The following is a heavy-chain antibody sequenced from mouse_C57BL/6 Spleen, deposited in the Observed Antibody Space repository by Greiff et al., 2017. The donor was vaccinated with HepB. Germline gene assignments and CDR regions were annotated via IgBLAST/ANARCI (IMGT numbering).Heavy chain of an antibody. CDR2: IDPSDSNT. J-gene: IGHJ3*01. CDR3: ARGLAGTEGFAY. CDR1: GYTFTSYW. V-gene: IGHV1-50*01. Sequence: QVQLQQPGAELVKPGASVKLSCKASGYTFTSYWMQWVKQRPGQGLEWIGEIDPSDSNTNYNQKFKGKATLTVDTSSSTAYLQLSSLTSEDSAVYYCARGLAGTEGFAYWGQGTLVTVSA. D-gene: IGHD4-1*01.